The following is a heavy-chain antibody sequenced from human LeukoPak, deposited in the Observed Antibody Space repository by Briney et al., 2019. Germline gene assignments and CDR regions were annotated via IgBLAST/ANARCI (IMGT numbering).Heavy chain of an antibody. V-gene: IGHV4-39*01. Sequence: SETLSLTCTVSGGSISSSSYYWGWIRQPPGKGLEWIGSIYYSGSTYYNPSLKSRVTISVDTSKNQFSLKLSSVTAADTAVYYCARVAAVGYYYDSSGYFDYWGQGTLVTVSS. J-gene: IGHJ4*02. D-gene: IGHD3-22*01. CDR3: ARVAAVGYYYDSSGYFDY. CDR1: GGSISSSSYY. CDR2: IYYSGST.